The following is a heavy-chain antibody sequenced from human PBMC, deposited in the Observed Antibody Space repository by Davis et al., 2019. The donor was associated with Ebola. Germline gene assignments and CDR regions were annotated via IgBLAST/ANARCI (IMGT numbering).Heavy chain of an antibody. Sequence: GESLKISCKGSGYSFTSYWIGWVRQMPGKGPEWMGVIYSGDSDTRYSPSFEGQVTISVDRSITTAHLQWSSLKASDTAIYYCARQASLYGAIDYWGQGTLVTVFS. CDR3: ARQASLYGAIDY. V-gene: IGHV5-51*01. D-gene: IGHD4/OR15-4a*01. CDR1: GYSFTSYW. CDR2: IYSGDSDT. J-gene: IGHJ4*02.